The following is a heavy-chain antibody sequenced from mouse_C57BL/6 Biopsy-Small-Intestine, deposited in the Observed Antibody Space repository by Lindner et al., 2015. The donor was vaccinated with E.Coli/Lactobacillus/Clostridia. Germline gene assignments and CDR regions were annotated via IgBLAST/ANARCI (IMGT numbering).Heavy chain of an antibody. Sequence: VQLQESGGGLVKPGGSLKLSCAASGFTFSDYGIHWVRQAPEKGLEWVAYISSGSSTIYYGDPVKGRFTISRDNAKNTLFLQMTSLRSEDTAMYYCTRGNDGSFDYWGQGTTLTVSS. J-gene: IGHJ2*01. CDR3: TRGNDGSFDY. D-gene: IGHD2-3*01. V-gene: IGHV5-17*01. CDR2: ISSGSSTI. CDR1: GFTFSDYG.